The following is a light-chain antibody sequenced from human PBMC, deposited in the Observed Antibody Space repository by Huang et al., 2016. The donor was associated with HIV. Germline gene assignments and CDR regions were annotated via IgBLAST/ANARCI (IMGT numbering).Light chain of an antibody. CDR1: QSVGGK. CDR2: GAS. V-gene: IGKV3-15*01. CDR3: QQYDTWPPLT. Sequence: ILLKPFPATLSVSPGQRVTLSCRASQSVGGKLAWYQQRPGQAPRLLIYGASTRVPTIPDRFSGSGSGTEFTLTISSLQSEDFAVYYCQQYDTWPPLTFGGGTKV. J-gene: IGKJ4*01.